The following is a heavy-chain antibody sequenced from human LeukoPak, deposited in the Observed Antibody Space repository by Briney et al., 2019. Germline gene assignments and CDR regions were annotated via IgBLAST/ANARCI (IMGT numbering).Heavy chain of an antibody. CDR1: GGSISSSSSYY. CDR2: INYSGST. V-gene: IGHV4-39*01. Sequence: SETLSLTCTVSGGSISSSSSYYWGWIRQPPGKGLEWIGSINYSGSTFYNPSLKSRVAISVDTSKNHFSLSLSSVTAADMAVYYCARHPGMDYWGQGTLVTVSS. J-gene: IGHJ4*02. CDR3: ARHPGMDY.